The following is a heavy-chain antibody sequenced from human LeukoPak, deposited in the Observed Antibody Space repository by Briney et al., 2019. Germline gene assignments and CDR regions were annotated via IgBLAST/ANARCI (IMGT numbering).Heavy chain of an antibody. D-gene: IGHD3-10*01. CDR1: GGTFSSYA. Sequence: ASVKVSCKASGGTFSSYATSWVRQAPGQGLEWMGRIIPIFGTANYAQKFQGRVTITTDESTSTAYMELSSLRSEDTAVYYCARDLEQNYYGSGSYIWGQGTMVTVSS. V-gene: IGHV1-69*05. CDR3: ARDLEQNYYGSGSYI. CDR2: IIPIFGTA. J-gene: IGHJ3*02.